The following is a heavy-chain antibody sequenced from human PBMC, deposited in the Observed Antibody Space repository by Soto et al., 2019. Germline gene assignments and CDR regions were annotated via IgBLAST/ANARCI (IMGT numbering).Heavy chain of an antibody. J-gene: IGHJ4*02. V-gene: IGHV1-69*08. CDR2: VIPNLGVT. CDR1: GGTLSSYT. D-gene: IGHD2-2*01. CDR3: ARDKGYCSDTSFPDFDY. Sequence: QVPLVQSGAEVKKPGTSVKVSCKASGGTLSSYTFSWVRQAPGQGLEWMGRVIPNLGVTNYAKKFQGRFTIVVDTSTSTAYMELNSLRYEDTAVYYCARDKGYCSDTSFPDFDYWGQGTLVTVSS.